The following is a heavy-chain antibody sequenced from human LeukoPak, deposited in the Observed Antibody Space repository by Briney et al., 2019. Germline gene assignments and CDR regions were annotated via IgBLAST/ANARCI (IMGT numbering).Heavy chain of an antibody. CDR3: ARTRNEGAFDI. D-gene: IGHD1-1*01. J-gene: IGHJ3*02. Sequence: SETLSLTCTVSGGSISSGSYYWSWIRQPAGKGLEWIGRIYTSGSTNYNPSLKSRVTISVDTSKNQFSLKLSSVTAADTAVYYCARTRNEGAFDIWGQGTMVTVSS. V-gene: IGHV4-61*02. CDR2: IYTSGST. CDR1: GGSISSGSYY.